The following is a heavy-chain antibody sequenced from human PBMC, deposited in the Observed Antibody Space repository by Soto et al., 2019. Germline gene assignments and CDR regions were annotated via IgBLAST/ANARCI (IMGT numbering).Heavy chain of an antibody. CDR2: INKNGFTI. J-gene: IGHJ4*02. CDR1: GFTLTTYS. V-gene: IGHV3-48*02. CDR3: ARGAVTGTSLFDY. D-gene: IGHD6-19*01. Sequence: LRLSCAVSGFTLTTYSMNWVRQAPGKGLEWISFINKNGFTIYYADSVKGRFTISRDYAKNSLYLQMDSLRHEDTAVYYCARGAVTGTSLFDYWGLGTLVIVSS.